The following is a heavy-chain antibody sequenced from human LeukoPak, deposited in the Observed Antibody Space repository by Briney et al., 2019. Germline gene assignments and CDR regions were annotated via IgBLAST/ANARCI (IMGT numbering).Heavy chain of an antibody. CDR3: ARVDYGDYSKDFDY. CDR2: INHRGRT. V-gene: IGHV4-34*01. D-gene: IGHD4-17*01. Sequence: SETLSLTCAVYGESFNDYYWSWIRQPPGKGLEWIGEINHRGRTNYNPSLKSRVTISVDTSKNQFSLRLSAVTAADTAMYYCARVDYGDYSKDFDYWGQGILVTVSS. CDR1: GESFNDYY. J-gene: IGHJ4*02.